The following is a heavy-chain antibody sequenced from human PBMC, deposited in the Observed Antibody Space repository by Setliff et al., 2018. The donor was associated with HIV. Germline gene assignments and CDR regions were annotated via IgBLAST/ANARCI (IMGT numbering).Heavy chain of an antibody. D-gene: IGHD3-3*01. CDR1: GYSVSSGYY. V-gene: IGHV4-38-2*01. CDR3: VSGPLSGYGYYFDY. CDR2: FYHSGST. Sequence: SETLSLTCAVSGYSVSSGYYWGWIRQPPGKGLEWIGSFYHSGSTFYNPSLKSRVTISLDTSKNQLSLKLRSVTAADTAVYYCVSGPLSGYGYYFDYWGQGALVTVSS. J-gene: IGHJ4*02.